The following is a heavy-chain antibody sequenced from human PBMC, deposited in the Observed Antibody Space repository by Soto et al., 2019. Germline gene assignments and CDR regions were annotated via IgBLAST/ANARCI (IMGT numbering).Heavy chain of an antibody. D-gene: IGHD3-9*01. CDR3: ARDLNPSSDHILTGNFDY. CDR2: INPSGGST. J-gene: IGHJ4*02. V-gene: IGHV1-46*03. CDR1: GYTFTSYY. Sequence: ASVKVSCKASGYTFTSYYMHWVRQAPGQGLEWMGIINPSGGSTSYAQKFQGRVTMTRDTSTSTVYMELSSLRSEDTAVYYCARDLNPSSDHILTGNFDYWGQGTLVTVSS.